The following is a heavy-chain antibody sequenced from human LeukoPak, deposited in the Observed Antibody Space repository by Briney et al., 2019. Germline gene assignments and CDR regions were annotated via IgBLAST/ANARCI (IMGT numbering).Heavy chain of an antibody. CDR3: AICFSGCDY. Sequence: GGSLRLSCVISGLPFNSFWMHWVRQAPGEGLVWVSRINSDGSSSAYADSVEGRFTISRNDAKNVLYLHVNSLRADDTAVYYCAICFSGCDYWGQGTLVTVSS. D-gene: IGHD2-21*01. CDR2: INSDGSSS. V-gene: IGHV3-74*01. CDR1: GLPFNSFW. J-gene: IGHJ4*02.